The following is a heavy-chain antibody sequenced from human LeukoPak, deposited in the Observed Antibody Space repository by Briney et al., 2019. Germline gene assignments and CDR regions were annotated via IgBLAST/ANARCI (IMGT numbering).Heavy chain of an antibody. CDR2: ISSSSSTI. D-gene: IGHD3-9*01. Sequence: PGGSLRLSCAASGFTFSSYGMHWVRQAPGKGLEWVSYISSSSSTIYYADSVKGRFTISRDNAKNSLYLQMNSLRAEDTAVYYCARGHFYDILTGSWSRAGGAIWGQGTMVTVSS. CDR3: ARGHFYDILTGSWSRAGGAI. V-gene: IGHV3-48*04. J-gene: IGHJ3*02. CDR1: GFTFSSYG.